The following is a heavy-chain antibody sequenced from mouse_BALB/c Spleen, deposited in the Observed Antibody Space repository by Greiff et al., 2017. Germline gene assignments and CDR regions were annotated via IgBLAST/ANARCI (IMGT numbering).Heavy chain of an antibody. CDR2: IWGGGST. CDR3: AKHGSYDGSMDD. D-gene: IGHD2-3*01. J-gene: IGHJ4*01. Sequence: QVQLQQSGPGLVAPSQSLSITCTVSGFSLTDYGVSWIRQPPGKGLEWLGVIWGGGSTYYNSALKSRLSISKDNSKSHGFLKMNSLQTDDTAMYYCAKHGSYDGSMDDWGQGTAVTVSA. CDR1: GFSLTDYG. V-gene: IGHV2-6-5*01.